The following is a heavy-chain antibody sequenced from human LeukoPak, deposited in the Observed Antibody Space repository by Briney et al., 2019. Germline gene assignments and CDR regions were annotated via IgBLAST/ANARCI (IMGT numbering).Heavy chain of an antibody. Sequence: GGSLRLSCAASGFTFDDYAMHWVRQAPGKGLEWVSGISWNSGSIGYADSVKGRFTISRDNVKNSLYLQMNSLRAEDTALYYCAKGVEMATILARFDYWGQGTLVTVSS. CDR3: AKGVEMATILARFDY. V-gene: IGHV3-9*01. CDR1: GFTFDDYA. J-gene: IGHJ4*02. D-gene: IGHD5-12*01. CDR2: ISWNSGSI.